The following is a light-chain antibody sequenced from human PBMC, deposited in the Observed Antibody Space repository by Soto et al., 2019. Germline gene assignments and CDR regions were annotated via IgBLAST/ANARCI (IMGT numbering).Light chain of an antibody. V-gene: IGKV3-20*01. J-gene: IGKJ5*01. CDR2: GAS. CDR3: QQYGSSPIT. Sequence: IVVTQSPVTLSLSPGERATLSWRARQSVSSYLAWYQQKPGQAPRLLIYGASSRATGFPDRFSGSGSGTDFTLSISRLEPEDFAVYFCQQYGSSPITCGQGTRLEIK. CDR1: QSVSSY.